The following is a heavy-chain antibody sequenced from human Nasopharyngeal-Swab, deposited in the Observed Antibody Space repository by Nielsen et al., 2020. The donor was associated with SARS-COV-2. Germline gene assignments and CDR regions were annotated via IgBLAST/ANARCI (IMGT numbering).Heavy chain of an antibody. CDR3: ARWGVTAGTTVDDY. CDR1: GATFSSYA. J-gene: IGHJ4*02. Sequence: LVKISCNASGATFSSYAISWVRQAPGQGLEWMGGIIPIFGTANHAQKFQGRVTITAAKSTSIAYMELRSLGSEDTAVYFCARWGVTAGTTVDDYWGQGTLVTVSS. D-gene: IGHD6-13*01. CDR2: IIPIFGTA. V-gene: IGHV1-69*06.